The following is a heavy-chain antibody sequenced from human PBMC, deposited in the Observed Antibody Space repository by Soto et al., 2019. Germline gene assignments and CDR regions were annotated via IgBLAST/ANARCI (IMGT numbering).Heavy chain of an antibody. CDR3: ATPRAIIKCNGGRCYSRECYFDV. CDR2: ISGGNGNT. V-gene: IGHV1-3*01. J-gene: IGHJ2*01. D-gene: IGHD2-15*01. CDR1: GYTFSTYA. Sequence: QVQLVQSGAEVKKPGASVKVSCKASGYTFSTYALHWVRQAAGQSLEWMGWISGGNGNTKYSQNFQGRVAITRDTLVTAYYMVLSSLNSEATAVYCCATPRAIIKCNGGRCYSRECYFDVWGRGTLITDSA.